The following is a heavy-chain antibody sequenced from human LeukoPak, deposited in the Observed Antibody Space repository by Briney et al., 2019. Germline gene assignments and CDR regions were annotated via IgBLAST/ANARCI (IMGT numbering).Heavy chain of an antibody. J-gene: IGHJ4*02. CDR2: IRFDGRGK. CDR3: AKDRYSTSSTFTVNPFDY. D-gene: IGHD2-2*01. CDR1: GFTFSSYG. V-gene: IGHV3-30*02. Sequence: GGSLRLSCAASGFTFSSYGMNWVRQAPGKGLEWVAFIRFDGRGKYYADSVKGRFTISRDNSKSTLDLQMNSLRVEDTAVYYCAKDRYSTSSTFTVNPFDYWGQGILVTVSS.